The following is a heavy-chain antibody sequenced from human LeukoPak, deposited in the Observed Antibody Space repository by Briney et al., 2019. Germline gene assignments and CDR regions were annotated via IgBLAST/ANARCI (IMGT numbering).Heavy chain of an antibody. Sequence: PSETLSLTCTVSGGSISTYYWSWIRQPPGKGLECIGYIYYSGSTNYNPSLKSRVTISVDTSKNQFSLKLSSVTAADTAFYYCARARESDPNFYYYMDVWGKGTTVTISS. CDR3: ARARESDPNFYYYMDV. D-gene: IGHD3-10*01. CDR2: IYYSGST. V-gene: IGHV4-59*01. J-gene: IGHJ6*03. CDR1: GGSISTYY.